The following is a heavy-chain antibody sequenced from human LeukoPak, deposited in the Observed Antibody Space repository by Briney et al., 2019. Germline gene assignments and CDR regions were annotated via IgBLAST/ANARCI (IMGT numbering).Heavy chain of an antibody. CDR1: GFTFSSYW. CDR3: ARAKGCSSTSCYSYYFDY. CDR2: INSDGSST. V-gene: IGHV3-74*01. J-gene: IGHJ4*02. Sequence: GGSLRLSCAASGFTFSSYWMHWVRQAPGKGLVWVSRINSDGSSTSYADSVKGRFTISRDSAKNTLFLQMDSLRADDTAVYYCARAKGCSSTSCYSYYFDYWGQGTLVTVSS. D-gene: IGHD2-2*01.